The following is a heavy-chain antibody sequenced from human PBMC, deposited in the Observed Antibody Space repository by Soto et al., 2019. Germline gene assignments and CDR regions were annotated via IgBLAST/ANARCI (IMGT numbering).Heavy chain of an antibody. CDR1: SGSISSDNW. CDR2: IYPSGNT. V-gene: IGHV4-4*02. CDR3: ARTYCSGGSCYSAFDY. Sequence: QVQLQESGPGLVKPSGTLSLTCAVSSGSISSDNWWSWVRQPPGKGLEWIGEIYPSGNTNYNPSLSSRVTISVDRSKNQFSLKLSSVTAADTAVYYCARTYCSGGSCYSAFDYWGQGTLVTVSS. D-gene: IGHD2-15*01. J-gene: IGHJ4*02.